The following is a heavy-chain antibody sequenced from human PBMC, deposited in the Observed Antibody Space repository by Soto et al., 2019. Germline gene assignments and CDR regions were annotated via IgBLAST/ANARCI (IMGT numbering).Heavy chain of an antibody. CDR3: ASSNIAAAGFYYYGMDV. V-gene: IGHV4-59*01. CDR1: GGSISSYY. CDR2: IYYSGST. Sequence: SETLSLTCTVSGGSISSYYWNWIRQPPGKGLEWIGYIYYSGSTNYNPSLKSRVTISVDTSKNQFSLKLSSVTAADTAVYYCASSNIAAAGFYYYGMDVWGRGTTVTVSS. J-gene: IGHJ6*02. D-gene: IGHD6-13*01.